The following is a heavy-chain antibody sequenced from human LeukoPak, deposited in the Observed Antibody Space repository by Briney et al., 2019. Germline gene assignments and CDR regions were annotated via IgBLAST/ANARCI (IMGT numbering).Heavy chain of an antibody. Sequence: PSETLSLTCSVSGGSISSGTYYWSWVRQFPGKGLDWIGYINYRGSTPYNPSLKSRVSISGDTSKKQFSLRLNSVTAADTAVYHCARDPLGDCTGGSCPFGLWGKGTLVSVS. V-gene: IGHV4-31*03. CDR3: ARDPLGDCTGGSCPFGL. J-gene: IGHJ4*02. CDR1: GGSISSGTYY. CDR2: INYRGST. D-gene: IGHD2-15*01.